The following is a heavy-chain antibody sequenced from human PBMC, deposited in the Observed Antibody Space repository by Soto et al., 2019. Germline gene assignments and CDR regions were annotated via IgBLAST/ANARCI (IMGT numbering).Heavy chain of an antibody. CDR2: ISSDGSIT. V-gene: IGHV3-74*01. CDR3: ARETVTTLYY. Sequence: EVQLVESGGGLVQPGGSLRLSCAASGFSITNYWMHWVRQAPGKGLVWVSRISSDGSITRYADSVKGRFTVSRDNAKNTLYLQVNSLRAEDTAMYYCARETVTTLYYWGQGTLVTVSS. J-gene: IGHJ4*02. CDR1: GFSITNYW. D-gene: IGHD4-17*01.